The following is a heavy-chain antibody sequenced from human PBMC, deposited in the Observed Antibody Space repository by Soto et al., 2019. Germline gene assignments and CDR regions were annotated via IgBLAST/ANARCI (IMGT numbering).Heavy chain of an antibody. CDR1: GGCIRSSSYEY. J-gene: IGHJ4*02. V-gene: IGHV4-39*01. CDR3: ARRDELGFDY. Sequence: SETLSLTCTVSGGCIRSSSYEYWAWIRQPPGKGLKWIGSINYSGSTYYNPSLKSQVTISVDTSKNQFSLRLSYVTAADTAVYYCARRDELGFDYWGQGTLVTVSS. D-gene: IGHD7-27*01. CDR2: INYSGST.